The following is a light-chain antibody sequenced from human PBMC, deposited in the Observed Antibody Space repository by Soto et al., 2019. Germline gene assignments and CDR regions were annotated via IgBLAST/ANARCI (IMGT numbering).Light chain of an antibody. V-gene: IGKV1-39*01. CDR1: QSISSY. Sequence: DIQMTQSPSSLSASVGDRVTITCRASQSISSYLNWYQQKPGKAPKLLIYAASSLQSGVPSRFSGSGSGTDFTLTISSLQPEDVATYYCQQSYSTPLTFGPGTKLDIK. CDR2: AAS. J-gene: IGKJ3*01. CDR3: QQSYSTPLT.